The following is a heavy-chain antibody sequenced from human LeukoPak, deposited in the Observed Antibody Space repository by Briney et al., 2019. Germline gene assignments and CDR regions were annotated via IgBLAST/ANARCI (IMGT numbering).Heavy chain of an antibody. D-gene: IGHD6-13*01. CDR2: IYTTGTT. Sequence: PSETLSLTCTVSNDSINTYSWNWIRQPAGKGLEWIGRIYTTGTTDYNPSLKSRVTISVDTSKNQFSLKLSSVTAADTAVYYCARHGSSWFYFDYWGQGTLVTVSS. V-gene: IGHV4-4*07. J-gene: IGHJ4*02. CDR3: ARHGSSWFYFDY. CDR1: NDSINTYS.